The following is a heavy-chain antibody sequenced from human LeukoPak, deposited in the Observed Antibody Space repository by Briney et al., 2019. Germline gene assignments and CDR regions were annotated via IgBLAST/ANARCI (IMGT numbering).Heavy chain of an antibody. CDR2: IIPIFGTA. D-gene: IGHD3-22*01. CDR3: ARETRPSHYYDSSGYYPY. Sequence: SVKVSCKASGGTFSSYAISWVRQAPGQGLEWMGRIIPIFGTANYAQKFQGRVTITTDESTSTAYMELSSLRSEDTAVYYCARETRPSHYYDSSGYYPYWGQGTLVTVSS. J-gene: IGHJ4*02. CDR1: GGTFSSYA. V-gene: IGHV1-69*05.